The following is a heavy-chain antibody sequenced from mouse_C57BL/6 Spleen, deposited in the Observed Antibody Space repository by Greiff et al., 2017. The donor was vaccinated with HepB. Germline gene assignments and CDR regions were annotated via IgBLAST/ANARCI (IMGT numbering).Heavy chain of an antibody. Sequence: KPGQGLEWIGNINPSNGGTNYNEKFKSKATLTVDKSSSTAYMQLSSLTSEDSAVYYCARGTGTSPYWGQGTLVTVSA. J-gene: IGHJ3*01. CDR2: INPSNGGT. CDR3: ARGTGTSPY. V-gene: IGHV1-53*01. D-gene: IGHD4-1*01.